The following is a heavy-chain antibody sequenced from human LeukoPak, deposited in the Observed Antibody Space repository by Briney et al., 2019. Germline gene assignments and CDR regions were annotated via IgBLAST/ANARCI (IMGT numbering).Heavy chain of an antibody. Sequence: PGGSLRLSCAVSGFTSSRYGMHWVRQAPGKGLEWVAIIWNDGSNKYYADSVKGRFTISRDNSKNTLSLQMDSLRAEDTAVYYCARDSGRGTVIRGVVINFFFDLWGQGTLVTVSS. CDR2: IWNDGSNK. CDR3: ARDSGRGTVIRGVVINFFFDL. J-gene: IGHJ4*02. D-gene: IGHD3-10*01. CDR1: GFTSSRYG. V-gene: IGHV3-33*01.